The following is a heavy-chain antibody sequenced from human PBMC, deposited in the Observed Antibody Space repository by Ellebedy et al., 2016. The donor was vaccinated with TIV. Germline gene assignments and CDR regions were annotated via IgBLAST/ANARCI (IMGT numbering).Heavy chain of an antibody. Sequence: ASVKVSCKASGYTFTSYGISWVRQAPGQGLEWMGWISAYNGNTNYAQKFQGRVTISADESTSTVYMELSSLRSDDTAIYYCASTRGNDFGAELGFWGLGTLVTVSS. D-gene: IGHD1-1*01. CDR2: ISAYNGNT. J-gene: IGHJ4*02. CDR3: ASTRGNDFGAELGF. CDR1: GYTFTSYG. V-gene: IGHV1-18*04.